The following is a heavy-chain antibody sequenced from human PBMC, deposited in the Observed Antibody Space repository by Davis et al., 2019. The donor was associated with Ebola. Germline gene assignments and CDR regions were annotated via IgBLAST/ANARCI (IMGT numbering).Heavy chain of an antibody. CDR1: GFTFSGSA. CDR3: ARSPPYYGGNH. CDR2: IKQDGSEK. V-gene: IGHV3-7*01. Sequence: GESLKISCAASGFTFSGSAMHWVRQAPGKGLEWVANIKQDGSEKYYVDSVKGRFTISRDNAKNSLYLQMNSLRAEDTAVYYCARSPPYYGGNHWGQGTLVTVSS. J-gene: IGHJ4*02. D-gene: IGHD4-23*01.